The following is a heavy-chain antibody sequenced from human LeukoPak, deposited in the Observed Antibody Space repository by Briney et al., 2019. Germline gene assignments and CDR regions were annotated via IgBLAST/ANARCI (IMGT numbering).Heavy chain of an antibody. Sequence: GASVKVSCKASGYTFTSYAMNWVRQAPGQGLEWMGWINTNTGNPTYAQGFTGRFVFSLDTSVSTAYLQISSLKAEDTAVYYCARLSPLVEVIDFRIYYYYYMDVWGKGTTVTVSS. J-gene: IGHJ6*03. CDR3: ARLSPLVEVIDFRIYYYYYMDV. V-gene: IGHV7-4-1*02. D-gene: IGHD3-3*01. CDR1: GYTFTSYA. CDR2: INTNTGNP.